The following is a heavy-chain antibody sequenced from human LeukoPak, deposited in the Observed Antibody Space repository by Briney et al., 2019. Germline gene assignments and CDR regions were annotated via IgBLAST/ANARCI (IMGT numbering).Heavy chain of an antibody. CDR3: ARDSLQYCSTSCYTARLRAHFGD. Sequence: PGRSLRLSCAASGFTFSSYGMHWVRQAPGKGLEWVAVIWYDGSNKYYADSVKGRFTISRDNSKNTLYLQMNSLRAEDTAVYYCARDSLQYCSTSCYTARLRAHFGDWGQGTLVTVSS. CDR2: IWYDGSNK. CDR1: GFTFSSYG. V-gene: IGHV3-33*01. J-gene: IGHJ4*02. D-gene: IGHD2-2*02.